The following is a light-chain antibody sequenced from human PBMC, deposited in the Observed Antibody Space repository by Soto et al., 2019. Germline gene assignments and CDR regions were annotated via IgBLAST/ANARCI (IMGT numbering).Light chain of an antibody. CDR1: QDISNY. CDR3: QQSHTFPIT. CDR2: AAS. Sequence: DVQMTQSPSSLSASVGDRVTITCRASQDISNYLNWYQQKPGKAPNLLIYAASNLQSGVPSRFSASGSGTDFALTINNLQPEDFATYYCQQSHTFPITFGQGTRLEIK. V-gene: IGKV1-39*01. J-gene: IGKJ5*01.